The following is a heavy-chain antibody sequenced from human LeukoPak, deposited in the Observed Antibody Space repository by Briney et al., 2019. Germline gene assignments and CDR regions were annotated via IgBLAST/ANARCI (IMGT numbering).Heavy chain of an antibody. J-gene: IGHJ5*02. V-gene: IGHV1-2*02. Sequence: ASVKVSSKTSGYPFSDYYVHWVRQALGQGLEWMGWLNPISGVSNYVEKFQGRVTMTRDTSISTAFMELCRLTSGDTAMYFCARSVPLRSIKSRIDPWGQRTLVIASS. CDR1: GYPFSDYY. CDR2: LNPISGVS. CDR3: ARSVPLRSIKSRIDP.